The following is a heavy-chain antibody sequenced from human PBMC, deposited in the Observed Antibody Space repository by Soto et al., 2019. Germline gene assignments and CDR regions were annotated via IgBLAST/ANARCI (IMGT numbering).Heavy chain of an antibody. Sequence: ASVKVSCKASGYTFSRYGISWVRQAPGQGLGWMGWISGISGDTKYAQKFQGRVTMTRDTSISTAYMELSRLRSDDTAVYYCASRSVRSSTSSASGMDVWGQGTTVTVSS. CDR2: ISGISGDT. CDR3: ASRSVRSSTSSASGMDV. CDR1: GYTFSRYG. V-gene: IGHV1-2*02. D-gene: IGHD2-2*01. J-gene: IGHJ6*02.